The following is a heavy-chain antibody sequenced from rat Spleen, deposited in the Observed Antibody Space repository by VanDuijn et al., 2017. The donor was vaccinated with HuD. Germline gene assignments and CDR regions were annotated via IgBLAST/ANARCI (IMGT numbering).Heavy chain of an antibody. CDR3: ATENYWFAY. V-gene: IGHV5-20*01. J-gene: IGHJ3*01. Sequence: EVQLVESGGGLVQPGRSMKLSCAAPGFTFSNYDMAWVRQAPPKGLEWVASISFDGSRTFFRDSVKGRFTISRDNAQNTLYLQMDSLRSEDTATYYCATENYWFAYWGQGTLVTVSS. D-gene: IGHD1-10*01. CDR2: ISFDGSRT. CDR1: GFTFSNYD.